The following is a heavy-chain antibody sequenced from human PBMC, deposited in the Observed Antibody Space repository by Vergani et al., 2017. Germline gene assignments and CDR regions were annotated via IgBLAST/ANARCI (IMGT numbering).Heavy chain of an antibody. CDR2: IYYTGST. CDR1: GYSISTSNHY. Sequence: QVQLQESGPGLVKPSETLSLTCTVSGYSISTSNHYLGWIRQPPGKGLEWIGNIYYTGSTYYNPSLKSRVTISVDTSKDHFSLQLSSVTATDTAVYYCARFPNIVGENWFDSWGQGTLVTVSS. D-gene: IGHD2/OR15-2a*01. J-gene: IGHJ5*01. V-gene: IGHV4-39*02. CDR3: ARFPNIVGENWFDS.